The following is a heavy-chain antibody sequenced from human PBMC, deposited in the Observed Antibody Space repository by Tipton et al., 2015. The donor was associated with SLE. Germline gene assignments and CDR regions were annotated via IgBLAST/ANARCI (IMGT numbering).Heavy chain of an antibody. D-gene: IGHD1-26*01. CDR3: ARDLVGALYYFDY. CDR1: EFTFSNYA. J-gene: IGHJ4*02. Sequence: SLKLSCAASEFTFSNYAMHWVRQAPGKGLEWVAVISYDGSNKYYADSVKGRFTISRDNSKNTLYLQMNSLRAEDTAVYYCARDLVGALYYFDYWGQGTLVTVSS. V-gene: IGHV3-30*04. CDR2: ISYDGSNK.